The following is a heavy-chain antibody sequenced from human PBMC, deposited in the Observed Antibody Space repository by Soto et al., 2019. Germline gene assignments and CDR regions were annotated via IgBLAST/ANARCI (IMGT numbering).Heavy chain of an antibody. CDR2: VNPSSHST. Sequence: ASVKVSCKASGYTFTTYQMHWVRQAPGQGLEWMGIVNPSSHSTSYAQKFQGRVTMTSDTSTSTVYMELSSLRSDDTAVYYCARDMGIAAAGTTHPGNYYYYMDVWGKGTTVTVSS. CDR1: GYTFTTYQ. V-gene: IGHV1-46*01. J-gene: IGHJ6*03. CDR3: ARDMGIAAAGTTHPGNYYYYMDV. D-gene: IGHD6-13*01.